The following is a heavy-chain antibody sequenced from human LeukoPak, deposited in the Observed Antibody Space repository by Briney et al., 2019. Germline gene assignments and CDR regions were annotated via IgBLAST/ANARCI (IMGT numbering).Heavy chain of an antibody. Sequence: GGSLRLSCAASGFTFSSYSMNWVRQAPGKGLERVSYISSSSSTIYYADSVKGRFTISRDNAKNSLYLQMNSLRDEDTAVYYCARDRSGSYYYGMDVWGQGTTVTVSS. D-gene: IGHD1-26*01. J-gene: IGHJ6*02. CDR3: ARDRSGSYYYGMDV. CDR2: ISSSSSTI. V-gene: IGHV3-48*02. CDR1: GFTFSSYS.